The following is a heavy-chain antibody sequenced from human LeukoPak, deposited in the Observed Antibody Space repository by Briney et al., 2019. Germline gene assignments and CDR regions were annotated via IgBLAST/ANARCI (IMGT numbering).Heavy chain of an antibody. CDR2: IHYSGST. CDR3: ARGPGSILDY. Sequence: PSETLSLTCTVSGGSISSYHWIWIRQPPGKGLEWIGYIHYSGSTNYNPSLKSRVTMSVDTSKNQFSLKLSSVTAADTAVYYCARGPGSILDYWGQGTLVTVSS. CDR1: GGSISSYH. V-gene: IGHV4-59*12. J-gene: IGHJ4*02.